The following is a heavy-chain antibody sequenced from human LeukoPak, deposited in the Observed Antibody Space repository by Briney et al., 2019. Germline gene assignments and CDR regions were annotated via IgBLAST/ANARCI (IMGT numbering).Heavy chain of an antibody. CDR2: ISSSGSTI. J-gene: IGHJ5*02. CDR1: GFTFSSYE. Sequence: PGGSLRLSCAASGFTFSSYEMNWVRQAPGKGLEWVSYISSSGSTIYYADSVKGRFTISRDNAKNSLYLQMNSLRAEDKAVYYCAREDYDFWSGYNWFDPWGQGTLVTVSS. CDR3: AREDYDFWSGYNWFDP. D-gene: IGHD3-3*01. V-gene: IGHV3-48*03.